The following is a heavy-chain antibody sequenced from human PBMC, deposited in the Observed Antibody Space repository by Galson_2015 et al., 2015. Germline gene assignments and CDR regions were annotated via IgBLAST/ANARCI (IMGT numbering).Heavy chain of an antibody. CDR2: IRTKADNYAT. CDR3: TRLGSGSYPMNDY. J-gene: IGHJ4*02. Sequence: SLRLSCAASGFTFSGSAMHWVRQASGKGLEWVARIRTKADNYATAYSASVKGRFTISRDDSKNTAYLQMNSLKTEDTAVYYCTRLGSGSYPMNDYWGRGTLVTVSS. CDR1: GFTFSGSA. V-gene: IGHV3-73*01. D-gene: IGHD1-26*01.